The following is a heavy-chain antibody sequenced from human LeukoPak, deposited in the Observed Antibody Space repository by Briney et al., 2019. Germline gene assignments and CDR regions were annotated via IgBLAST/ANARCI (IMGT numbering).Heavy chain of an antibody. V-gene: IGHV1-58*02. Sequence: ASVKVSCKASGFTFTSSAMQWVQQARGQRLEWIGWIVVGSGNTNYAQKFQERVTITRDMSTSTAYMELSSLRSEDTAVYYCAAASEIVVVTADAFDIWGQGTMVTVSS. CDR3: AAASEIVVVTADAFDI. CDR2: IVVGSGNT. J-gene: IGHJ3*02. CDR1: GFTFTSSA. D-gene: IGHD2-21*02.